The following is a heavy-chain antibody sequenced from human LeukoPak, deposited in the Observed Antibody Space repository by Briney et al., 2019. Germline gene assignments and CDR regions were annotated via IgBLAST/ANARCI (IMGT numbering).Heavy chain of an antibody. CDR1: GGSISSGGYY. V-gene: IGHV4-31*03. D-gene: IGHD6-13*01. CDR2: IYYSGST. CDR3: ARDVRQTGTAAAGTNWFDP. J-gene: IGHJ5*02. Sequence: PSQTLSLTCTVSGGSISSGGYYWSWIRQHPGKGLEWIGYIYYSGSTYYNPSLKSRVTISVDTSKNQFSLKLSSVTAADTAVYYCARDVRQTGTAAAGTNWFDPWGQGTLVTVSS.